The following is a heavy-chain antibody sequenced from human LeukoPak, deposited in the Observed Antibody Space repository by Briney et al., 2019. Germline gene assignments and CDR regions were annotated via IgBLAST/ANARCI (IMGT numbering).Heavy chain of an antibody. V-gene: IGHV4-34*01. Sequence: SETLSLTCAVYGGSFSGYYWSWIRQPPGKGLEWIGEINHSGSTNYNPSLKSRVTISVDTSKNQFSLKLSSVTAADTAVYYCARVNRYYYDSSGPSRLYYYYYYGIDVWGQGTTVTVSS. J-gene: IGHJ6*02. CDR1: GGSFSGYY. D-gene: IGHD3-22*01. CDR2: INHSGST. CDR3: ARVNRYYYDSSGPSRLYYYYYYGIDV.